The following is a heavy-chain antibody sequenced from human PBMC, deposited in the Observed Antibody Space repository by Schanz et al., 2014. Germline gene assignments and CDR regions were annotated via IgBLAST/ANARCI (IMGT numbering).Heavy chain of an antibody. V-gene: IGHV3-48*01. CDR2: ISATSAKI. CDR3: ARENRNGEAFDM. J-gene: IGHJ3*02. D-gene: IGHD3-10*01. Sequence: EVHLLESGGGLVQPGGSLRLSCAASGFTFSNHALSWVRQAPGKGLEWVSYISATSAKIDYADSVQGRFTISRDNAKKWIYLEVTSLRGEDTAVYYWARENRNGEAFDMWGRGTVVAVSS. CDR1: GFTFSNHA.